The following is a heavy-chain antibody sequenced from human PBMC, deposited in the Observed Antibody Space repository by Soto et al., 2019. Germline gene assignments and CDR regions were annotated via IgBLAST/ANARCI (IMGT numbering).Heavy chain of an antibody. CDR2: ISGNAGST. V-gene: IGHV3-23*01. CDR1: GFIFSKNA. Sequence: PCGSLRLSCAASGFIFSKNAMSWVRQAPGKGLEWVSSISGNAGSTYYADSVKGRLTISRDNSKNTLYLQMNSLRAEDTPVYYCAKSRQQLIGYYYYYGMDVWGQGTTVIVSS. CDR3: AKSRQQLIGYYYYYGMDV. D-gene: IGHD3-22*01. J-gene: IGHJ6*02.